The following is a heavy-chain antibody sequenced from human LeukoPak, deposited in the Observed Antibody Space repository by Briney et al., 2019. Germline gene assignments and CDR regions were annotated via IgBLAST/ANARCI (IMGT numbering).Heavy chain of an antibody. CDR3: ARTGYGSGSDDFDF. D-gene: IGHD3-10*01. J-gene: IGHJ4*02. Sequence: GASVKVSCKTSGYTFTRYGVSWVRQAPGQGLEWMGWISPHNGNRDYAQKFKDRVSMTTDTSTNTVYLELRSLRPDDTAVYYCARTGYGSGSDDFDFWGQGTLVTVSS. V-gene: IGHV1-18*01. CDR1: GYTFTRYG. CDR2: ISPHNGNR.